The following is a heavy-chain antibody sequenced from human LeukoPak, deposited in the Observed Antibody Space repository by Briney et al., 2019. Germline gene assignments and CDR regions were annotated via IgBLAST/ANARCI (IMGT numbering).Heavy chain of an antibody. J-gene: IGHJ4*02. V-gene: IGHV3-30*02. Sequence: QAGGSLRLSCAASGFTFSSYGMHWVRQAPGKGLEWVAVIRYDGSNKYYADSVKGRFTISRDNSKNTLYLQMNSLRAEDTAVYYCAKDLGIVGPAFGYWGQGTLVTVSS. CDR2: IRYDGSNK. CDR1: GFTFSSYG. D-gene: IGHD3-22*01. CDR3: AKDLGIVGPAFGY.